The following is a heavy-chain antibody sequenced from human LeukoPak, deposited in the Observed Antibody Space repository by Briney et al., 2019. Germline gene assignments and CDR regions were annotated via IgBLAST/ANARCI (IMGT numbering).Heavy chain of an antibody. V-gene: IGHV4-39*01. Sequence: SETLSLTCTVSGGSISSSSYYWGWIRQPPGKGLEWIGSIYYSGSPYYNPSLKSRVTISVDTSKKQFSLKLSSVTAADTAVYYCARHVGFITMVRGVINNNWFDPWGQGTLATVSS. CDR1: GGSISSSSYY. J-gene: IGHJ5*02. CDR3: ARHVGFITMVRGVINNNWFDP. CDR2: IYYSGSP. D-gene: IGHD3-10*01.